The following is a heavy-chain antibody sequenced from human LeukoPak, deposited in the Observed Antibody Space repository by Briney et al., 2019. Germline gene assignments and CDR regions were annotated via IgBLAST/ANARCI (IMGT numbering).Heavy chain of an antibody. Sequence: SETLSLTCTVSGGSISSSSYYWNWIRQPAGKGLEWIGRIFESVKTNYNPSLKSRVTISVDTSKNQFSLKVRSVTAIDTAVYFCASSSWLRDANFDNWGQGTLVTVSS. CDR1: GGSISSSSYY. CDR2: IFESVKT. V-gene: IGHV4-61*02. D-gene: IGHD6-13*01. J-gene: IGHJ4*02. CDR3: ASSSWLRDANFDN.